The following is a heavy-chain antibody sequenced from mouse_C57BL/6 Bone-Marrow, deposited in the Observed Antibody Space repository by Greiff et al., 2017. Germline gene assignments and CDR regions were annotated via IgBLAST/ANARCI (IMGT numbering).Heavy chain of an antibody. V-gene: IGHV1-64*01. D-gene: IGHD1-1*01. J-gene: IGHJ2*01. CDR1: GYTFTSYW. CDR3: ASRIYYYGRSYY. Sequence: VQLQQPGAELVKPGASVKLSCKASGYTFTSYWMHWVKQRPGQGLEWIGMIHPNSGSTNYNEKFKSKATLTVDKSSSTAYMQLSSLTSEDSAVYYCASRIYYYGRSYYGGQGTTLTVSS. CDR2: IHPNSGST.